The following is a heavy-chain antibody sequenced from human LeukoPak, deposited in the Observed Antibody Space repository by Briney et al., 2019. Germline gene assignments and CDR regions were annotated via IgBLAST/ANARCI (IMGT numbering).Heavy chain of an antibody. CDR2: ISGSGGST. CDR3: AKPYYYDSSGSPYY. D-gene: IGHD3-22*01. Sequence: GGSLRLSCAASGFTFSSYAMSWVRQAPGKGLEWVSAISGSGGSTYYADSAKGRFTISRDNSKNTLYLQMNSLRAEDTAVYYCAKPYYYDSSGSPYYWGQGTLVTVSS. V-gene: IGHV3-23*01. CDR1: GFTFSSYA. J-gene: IGHJ4*02.